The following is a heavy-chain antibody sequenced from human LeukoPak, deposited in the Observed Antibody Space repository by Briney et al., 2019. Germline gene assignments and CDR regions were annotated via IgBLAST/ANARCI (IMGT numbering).Heavy chain of an antibody. D-gene: IGHD3-22*01. J-gene: IGHJ4*02. CDR1: GFTFSSYA. CDR3: AKDVSRGVVVSSY. Sequence: GGSLRLSCAASGFTFSSYAMSWVRQAPGKGLEWVSAISGSGGSTYYADSVRGRFTISRDNSKNTLYLQMNSLRAEDTAVYYCAKDVSRGVVVSSYWGQGTLVTVSS. CDR2: ISGSGGST. V-gene: IGHV3-23*01.